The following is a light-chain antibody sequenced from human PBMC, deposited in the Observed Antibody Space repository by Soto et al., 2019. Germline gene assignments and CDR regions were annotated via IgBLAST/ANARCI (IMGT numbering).Light chain of an antibody. CDR1: QSLSISY. V-gene: IGKV3-20*01. J-gene: IGKJ2*01. Sequence: EIVLTQFPGTLSLSPGERATLSCRPSQSLSISYLVWYQQKPGQVPRLLIYAASRRATGIPDRFSGSGSATEYTLTISRLEPEDSAVYYCQQQGTFGQGTKLEIK. CDR2: AAS. CDR3: QQQGT.